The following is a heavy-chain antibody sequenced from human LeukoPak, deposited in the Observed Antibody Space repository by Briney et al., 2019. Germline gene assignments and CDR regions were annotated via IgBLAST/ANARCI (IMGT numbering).Heavy chain of an antibody. CDR2: FYYSGST. CDR3: ARVGCTNGVCAPTYYYDSSGYYNWFDP. J-gene: IGHJ5*02. D-gene: IGHD3-22*01. Sequence: SETLTLTCTVSGGSVSSGSYYWSWIRQPPGKGLEWVGYFYYSGSTYYNSSLKSRVTISVDTSKNQFSLKLSSVNAADTAVYYCARVGCTNGVCAPTYYYDSSGYYNWFDPWGQGTLVTVSS. V-gene: IGHV4-61*01. CDR1: GGSVSSGSYY.